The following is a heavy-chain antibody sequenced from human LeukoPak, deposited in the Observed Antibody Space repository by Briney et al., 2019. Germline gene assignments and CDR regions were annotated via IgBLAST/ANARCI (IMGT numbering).Heavy chain of an antibody. CDR2: FDPEDGET. CDR1: GYTLTELS. V-gene: IGHV1-24*01. Sequence: ASVKVSCKVSGYTLTELSMHWVRQAPGKGLEWMGGFDPEDGETIYAQKSQGRVTMTEDTSTDTAYMELSSLRSEDTAVYYCATVIGLGELWSFDYWGQGTLVTVSS. CDR3: ATVIGLGELWSFDY. J-gene: IGHJ4*02. D-gene: IGHD1-26*01.